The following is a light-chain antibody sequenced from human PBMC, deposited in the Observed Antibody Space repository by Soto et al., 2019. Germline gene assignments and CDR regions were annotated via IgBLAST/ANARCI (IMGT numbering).Light chain of an antibody. CDR2: GAS. CDR3: QHYNNWPRT. J-gene: IGKJ1*01. CDR1: QSVSSN. Sequence: EIVMTPSPATLSVSPGERATLSCRASQSVSSNLAWYQQKPGQAPRLLIYGASTRATGIPARFSGSRSGTEFTLTIRSLQSEDFAVYYCQHYNNWPRTFGQGTKVEIK. V-gene: IGKV3-15*01.